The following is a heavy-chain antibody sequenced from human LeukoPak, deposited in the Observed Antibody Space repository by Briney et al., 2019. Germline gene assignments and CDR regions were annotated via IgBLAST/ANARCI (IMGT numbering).Heavy chain of an antibody. V-gene: IGHV1-69*13. D-gene: IGHD3-9*01. J-gene: IGHJ5*02. CDR1: GGTFSSYA. Sequence: SVKVSCKASGGTFSSYAISWVRQAPGQGLEWMGGIIPIFGTANYAQKFQGRVTITADESTSTAYMELRSLRFDDTAIYYCAKDWHILTGRNCFDPWGQGTLVTVSS. CDR2: IIPIFGTA. CDR3: AKDWHILTGRNCFDP.